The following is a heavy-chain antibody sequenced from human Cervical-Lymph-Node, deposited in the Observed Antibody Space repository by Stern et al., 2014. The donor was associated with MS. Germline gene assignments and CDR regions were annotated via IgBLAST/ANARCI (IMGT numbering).Heavy chain of an antibody. Sequence: QVQLLQPGAEVKKPGSSVKVSCKASGGTLSTYAISWVRQAPGQGLEWMGGIIPIFGTTTYAQKFQGSVTITADESPSTVYMELSSLRSEDTAVYYCARATTENYWYFDLWGRGTLVTVSS. V-gene: IGHV1-69*01. D-gene: IGHD4-17*01. CDR2: IIPIFGTT. CDR1: GGTLSTYA. CDR3: ARATTENYWYFDL. J-gene: IGHJ2*01.